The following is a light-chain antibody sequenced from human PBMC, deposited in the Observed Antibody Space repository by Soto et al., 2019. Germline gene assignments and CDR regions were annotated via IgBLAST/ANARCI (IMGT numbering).Light chain of an antibody. J-gene: IGKJ1*01. V-gene: IGKV1-39*01. CDR3: QQSYSTPST. Sequence: DIQMTQSPSSLSASVGDRVTITCRASQSISSYLNWYQQKPGKAPKLLIYAASSLQSGAPSRFSGSGSGKDFTLTISRLQPEDFATDYCQQSYSTPSTLGQRTKVDIK. CDR2: AAS. CDR1: QSISSY.